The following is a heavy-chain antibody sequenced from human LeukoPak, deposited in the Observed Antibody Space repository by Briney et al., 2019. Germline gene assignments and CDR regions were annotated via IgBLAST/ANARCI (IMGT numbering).Heavy chain of an antibody. CDR2: ISFDGSNK. CDR3: ARDLYSSGWPFDY. J-gene: IGHJ4*02. CDR1: GFTFSSYA. V-gene: IGHV3-30*04. Sequence: SGGSLRLSCAASGFTFSSYAMSWVRQAPGKGLEWVAIISFDGSNKYYADSVKGRFTISRDNSKNTLYLQMNSLRAEDTAVYYCARDLYSSGWPFDYWGQGTLVTVSS. D-gene: IGHD6-19*01.